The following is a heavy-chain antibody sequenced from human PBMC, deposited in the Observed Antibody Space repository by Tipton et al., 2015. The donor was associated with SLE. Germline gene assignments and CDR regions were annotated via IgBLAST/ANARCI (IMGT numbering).Heavy chain of an antibody. V-gene: IGHV3-11*04. Sequence: SLRLSCAVSGFTFSNYYMSWIRQAPGKGLEWVSQISSSGVTTYYADSVRGRFTISRDNARNSLSLQINRLRAEDTAVYYCARIGSGNYCVDYWGQGTLVTVSS. CDR1: GFTFSNYY. D-gene: IGHD3-10*01. CDR3: ARIGSGNYCVDY. J-gene: IGHJ4*02. CDR2: ISSSGVTT.